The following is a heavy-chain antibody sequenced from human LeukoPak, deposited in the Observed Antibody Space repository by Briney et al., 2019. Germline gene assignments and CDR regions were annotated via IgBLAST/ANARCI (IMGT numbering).Heavy chain of an antibody. CDR2: ISSSGSTI. CDR1: GFTFSDYY. Sequence: GGSLRLSCAASGFTFSDYYMSWIRQAPGKGLEWVSYISSSGSTIYYADSVKGRFTISRDNAKNSLYLQMNSLRAEDTAVYYCARSRYLDYVEPPCLDYWGQGILVTVSS. J-gene: IGHJ4*02. D-gene: IGHD4-17*01. V-gene: IGHV3-11*01. CDR3: ARSRYLDYVEPPCLDY.